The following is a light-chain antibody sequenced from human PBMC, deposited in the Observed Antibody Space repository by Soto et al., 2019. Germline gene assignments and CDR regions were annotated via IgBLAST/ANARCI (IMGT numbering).Light chain of an antibody. V-gene: IGKV3-11*01. Sequence: MTQSPATLSVCPGERATLSFRASQSINNNLAWYQRTPGQAPRLLIYDASNRATGVPARFSGSGSGTDFTLTVSSLEPEDFALYYCQQRSNWPPEITFGQGTRLEIK. CDR2: DAS. J-gene: IGKJ5*01. CDR1: QSINNN. CDR3: QQRSNWPPEIT.